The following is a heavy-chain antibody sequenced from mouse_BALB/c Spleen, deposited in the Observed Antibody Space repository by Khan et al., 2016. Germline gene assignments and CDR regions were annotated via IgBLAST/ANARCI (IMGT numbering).Heavy chain of an antibody. V-gene: IGHV3-1*02. J-gene: IGHJ3*01. Sequence: EVQLQESGPDLVKPSQSLSLTCTVTGYSITSGYSWHWIRQFPGNKLEWMAYIHYSGSTNYNPSLKSRISINRKTSKNQFFLQLNSVTTKDTATYYGATYGKAYWGQGTLVTVSA. CDR1: GYSITSGYS. D-gene: IGHD2-1*01. CDR2: IHYSGST. CDR3: ATYGKAY.